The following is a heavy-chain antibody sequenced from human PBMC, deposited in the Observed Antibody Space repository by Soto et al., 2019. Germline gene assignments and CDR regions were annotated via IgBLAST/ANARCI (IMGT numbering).Heavy chain of an antibody. Sequence: QLQLQESGSGLVKPPQTLSLTCAVSGGSISSDGYSWSWIRQPPGKGLEWIGYIYHGGDAYYNPSHNSRVTLSGDRSKNQFSLNLSSVTAADTAMYYCARGEAYCSGGTCYYRFDPWGQGTLVTVSS. J-gene: IGHJ5*02. V-gene: IGHV4-30-2*01. D-gene: IGHD2-15*01. CDR1: GGSISSDGYS. CDR3: ARGEAYCSGGTCYYRFDP. CDR2: IYHGGDA.